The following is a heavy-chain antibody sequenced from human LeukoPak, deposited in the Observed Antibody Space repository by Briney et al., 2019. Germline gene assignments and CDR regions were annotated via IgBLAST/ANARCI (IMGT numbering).Heavy chain of an antibody. V-gene: IGHV1-69*05. CDR1: GGTFSSYA. Sequence: ASVKVSCKASGGTFSSYAISWVRQAPGRGLEWMGGIIPIFGTANYAQKFQGRVTITTDESTSTAYMELSSLRSEDTAVYYCARGVVAPASRGYYFDYWGQGTLVTVSS. D-gene: IGHD2-2*01. J-gene: IGHJ4*02. CDR3: ARGVVAPASRGYYFDY. CDR2: IIPIFGTA.